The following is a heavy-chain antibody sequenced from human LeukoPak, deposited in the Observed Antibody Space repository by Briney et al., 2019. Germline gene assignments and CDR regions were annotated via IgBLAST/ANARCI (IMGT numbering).Heavy chain of an antibody. J-gene: IGHJ4*02. V-gene: IGHV4-61*02. Sequence: SSETLSLTCNVSGGSISSGSYYWSWIRQPAGKGLEWIGRIYTSGSTNYNPSLKSRVTISVDTSKNQFSLKLSSVTAADTAVYYCARLIVGATRGPGGIDYWGQGTLVTVSS. D-gene: IGHD1-26*01. CDR1: GGSISSGSYY. CDR2: IYTSGST. CDR3: ARLIVGATRGPGGIDY.